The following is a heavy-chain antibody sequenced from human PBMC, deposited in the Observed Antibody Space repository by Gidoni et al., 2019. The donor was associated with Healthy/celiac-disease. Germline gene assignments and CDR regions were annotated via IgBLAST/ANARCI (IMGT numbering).Heavy chain of an antibody. Sequence: EVQLVESGGGLVKPGGSLRLSCAASGFTFRNAWMNWVRQAPGKGLEWVGRIKSKTDGGTTDYAAPVKGRFTISRDDSKNTLYLQMNSLKTEDTAVYYCTTAQPPPGSYFDYWGQGTLVTVSS. D-gene: IGHD3-10*01. CDR2: IKSKTDGGTT. V-gene: IGHV3-15*07. CDR3: TTAQPPPGSYFDY. J-gene: IGHJ4*02. CDR1: GFTFRNAW.